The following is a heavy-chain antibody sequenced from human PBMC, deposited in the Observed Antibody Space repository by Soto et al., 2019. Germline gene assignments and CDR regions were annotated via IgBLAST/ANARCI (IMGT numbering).Heavy chain of an antibody. Sequence: QVQLVESGGGVVQPGRSLRLSCAASAFTFSSYGMHWVRQAPGKGLEWVAVISYDGSNRYYADSVKGRFTISRDNSKSTLYLQMTSLRAEDTAVYYCARDESGTYSYFDYWGQGTLVTVSS. CDR2: ISYDGSNR. CDR3: ARDESGTYSYFDY. V-gene: IGHV3-30*03. CDR1: AFTFSSYG. J-gene: IGHJ4*02. D-gene: IGHD1-26*01.